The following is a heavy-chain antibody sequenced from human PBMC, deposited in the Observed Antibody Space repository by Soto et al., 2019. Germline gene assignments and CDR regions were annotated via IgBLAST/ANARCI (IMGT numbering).Heavy chain of an antibody. Sequence: PGGSLRLSCAASGFTFSSYAMSWVRQAPGKGLEWVSAISGSGGSTYYADSVKGRFTISRDNSKNTLYLQMNSLRAEDTAVYYCAKAGLLWFGELTSPTTYYGMDVSGQGTTVTVSS. CDR2: ISGSGGST. CDR1: GFTFSSYA. J-gene: IGHJ6*02. D-gene: IGHD3-10*01. V-gene: IGHV3-23*01. CDR3: AKAGLLWFGELTSPTTYYGMDV.